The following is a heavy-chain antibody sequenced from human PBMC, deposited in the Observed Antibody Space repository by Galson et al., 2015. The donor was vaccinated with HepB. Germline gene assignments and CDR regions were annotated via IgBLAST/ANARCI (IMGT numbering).Heavy chain of an antibody. D-gene: IGHD6-19*01. V-gene: IGHV4-59*01. CDR1: GGSISSYY. CDR3: ARILRAGNTGWFHDY. J-gene: IGHJ4*02. CDR2: IHYSGST. Sequence: LSLTCTVSGGSISSYYWSWIRQPPGKGLEWIGYIHYSGSTNYNPSLKSRVTMSVDTSKNQFSLKLSSVTAADTAVYYCARILRAGNTGWFHDYWGQGTLVTVSP.